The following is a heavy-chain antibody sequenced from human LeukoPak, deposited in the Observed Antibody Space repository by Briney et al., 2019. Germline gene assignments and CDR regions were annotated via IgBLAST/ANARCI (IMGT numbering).Heavy chain of an antibody. CDR3: AKGSRWFGP. V-gene: IGHV4-34*01. J-gene: IGHJ5*02. CDR2: INHSGST. CDR1: GGSFSGYY. Sequence: SETLSLTCAVYGGSFSGYYWSWIRQPPGKGLEWIGEINHSGSTNYNPSLKSRVTMSVDRSKNQFSLILNSVTAADTAVYYCAKGSRWFGPWGQGALVTVSS. D-gene: IGHD6-25*01.